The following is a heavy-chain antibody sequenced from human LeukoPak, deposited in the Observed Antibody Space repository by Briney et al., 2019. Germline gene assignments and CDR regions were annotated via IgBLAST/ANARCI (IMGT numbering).Heavy chain of an antibody. J-gene: IGHJ4*02. V-gene: IGHV4-39*01. D-gene: IGHD3-3*01. Sequence: SETLSLTCSVSGGSINSSSHHWGWIRQPPGKGLEWIGSIHYSGRTYYNPSLKSRVTISVDTSKSQFSLKLSSVTAADTAVYYCARRGTITIFGVVDYYFDYWGQGTLVTVSS. CDR2: IHYSGRT. CDR1: GGSINSSSHH. CDR3: ARRGTITIFGVVDYYFDY.